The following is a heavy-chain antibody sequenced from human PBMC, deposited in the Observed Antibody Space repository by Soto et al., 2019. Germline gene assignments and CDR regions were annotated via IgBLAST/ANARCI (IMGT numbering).Heavy chain of an antibody. J-gene: IGHJ6*04. CDR3: ARGKVFPVGGMDV. CDR2: IYYSGST. V-gene: IGHV4-30-4*01. Sequence: SETLSLTCTVSGGSISSGDYYWSWIRQPPGKGLEWIGYIYYSGSTYYNPSLKSRVSISIDTSKNQFSLKLSSVTAADTAVYYCARGKVFPVGGMDVWGKGTTVTVSS. CDR1: GGSISSGDYY.